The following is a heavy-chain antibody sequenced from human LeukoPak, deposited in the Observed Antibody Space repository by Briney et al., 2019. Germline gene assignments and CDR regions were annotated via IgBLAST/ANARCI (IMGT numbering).Heavy chain of an antibody. CDR1: GFTFSSYW. V-gene: IGHV3-74*01. Sequence: GGSLRLSCAASGFTFSSYWMHWVRQAPGKGLVWVSRINSDGSSTSYADSVKGRFTISRDNAKNTVYLQMNSLRAEDTAVYYCAGPTYDILTGYYNYWGQGTLVTVSS. CDR2: INSDGSST. CDR3: AGPTYDILTGYYNY. J-gene: IGHJ4*02. D-gene: IGHD3-9*01.